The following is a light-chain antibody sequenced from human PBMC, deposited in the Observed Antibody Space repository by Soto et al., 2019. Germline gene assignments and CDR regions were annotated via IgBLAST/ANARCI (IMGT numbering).Light chain of an antibody. V-gene: IGLV2-14*01. J-gene: IGLJ1*01. Sequence: QSALTQPASVSGSPGQSITISCTGTSSDVGGYNYVSWYQQHPGKAPKLMIYEVGNRPSGVSNRFSGSKSGTTASLTISELQAEDEADYYCSSYTSSSTLVCGTGTKVTVL. CDR1: SSDVGGYNY. CDR2: EVG. CDR3: SSYTSSSTLV.